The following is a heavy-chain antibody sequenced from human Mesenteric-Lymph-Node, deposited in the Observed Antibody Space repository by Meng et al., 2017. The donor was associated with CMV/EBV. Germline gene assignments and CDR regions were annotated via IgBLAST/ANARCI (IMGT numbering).Heavy chain of an antibody. CDR2: INSDGSST. V-gene: IGHV3-74*01. J-gene: IGHJ6*02. Sequence: GGSLRLSCAASGFTFSSYWMHWVRQAPGKGLVWVSRINSDGSSTSYADSVKGRFTISRDNAKNTLYLQMNSLRAEDTAVYYCARDILMTTEYCYYGMDVWGQGTTVTVSS. CDR1: GFTFSSYW. D-gene: IGHD4-11*01. CDR3: ARDILMTTEYCYYGMDV.